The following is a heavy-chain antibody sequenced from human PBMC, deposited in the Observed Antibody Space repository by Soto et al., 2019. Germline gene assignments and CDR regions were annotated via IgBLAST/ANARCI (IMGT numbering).Heavy chain of an antibody. CDR2: ISPYNGKT. CDR3: AKDRYSGYCFDAFEI. D-gene: IGHD2-21*02. Sequence: QAQLVQSGPEVKKPGASVSISCKASGYKFTSYGFIWVLQAPGHGLEWVGWISPYNGKTEYAQNFRGRVTLTTDTSTSTAYMDLSSLRSDDTPVYYCAKDRYSGYCFDAFEIWGQGTTVIVSS. CDR1: GYKFTSYG. J-gene: IGHJ3*02. V-gene: IGHV1-18*01.